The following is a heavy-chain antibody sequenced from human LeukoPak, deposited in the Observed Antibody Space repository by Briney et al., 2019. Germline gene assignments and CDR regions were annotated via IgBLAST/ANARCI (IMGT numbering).Heavy chain of an antibody. V-gene: IGHV3-15*07. J-gene: IGHJ4*02. D-gene: IGHD1-26*01. CDR1: GFFFSKAW. CDR2: IRSRSDGGTT. Sequence: GSLRLSCVVSGFFFSKAWMNWVRQTPGQGLEWVGRIRSRSDGGTTDYAAPVKGRFTISRDDSKNVLYLQMNSLKADDTAVYYCTTDGRYWGQGTPVTVSS. CDR3: TTDGRY.